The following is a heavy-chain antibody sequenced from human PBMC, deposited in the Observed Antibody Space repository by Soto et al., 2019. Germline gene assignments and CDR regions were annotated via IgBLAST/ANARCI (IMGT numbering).Heavy chain of an antibody. CDR3: AHKGPEDWPLDY. CDR1: GSSLSTNGVG. D-gene: IGHD3-9*01. Sequence: SGPTLVNPTQTLTLTCSFSGSSLSTNGVGVAWIRQPPGKALEWLALIYWDDSKHYSPSLRSRLTITKDTSKNQVVLTMTNMDPMDTGTYYCAHKGPEDWPLDYWGQGTLVTVSS. J-gene: IGHJ4*02. V-gene: IGHV2-5*02. CDR2: IYWDDSK.